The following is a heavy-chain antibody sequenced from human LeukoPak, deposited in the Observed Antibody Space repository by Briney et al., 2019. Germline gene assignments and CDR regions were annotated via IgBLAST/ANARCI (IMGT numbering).Heavy chain of an antibody. CDR3: ARDLLLWFGAPEAYYYGMDV. CDR2: IYYSGST. V-gene: IGHV4-31*03. D-gene: IGHD3-10*01. J-gene: IGHJ6*02. Sequence: SQTLSLTCTVSGGSISSGGYYWSWIRQHPGKGLEWIGYIYYSGSTYYNPSHKSRVTISVDTSKNQFSLKLSSVTAADTAVYYCARDLLLWFGAPEAYYYGMDVWGQGTTVTVSS. CDR1: GGSISSGGYY.